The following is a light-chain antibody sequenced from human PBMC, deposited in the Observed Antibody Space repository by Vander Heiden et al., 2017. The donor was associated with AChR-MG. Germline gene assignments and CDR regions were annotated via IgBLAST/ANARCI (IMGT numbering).Light chain of an antibody. V-gene: IGLV2-23*02. Sequence: QSALTQPASVSGSPGQSITISCTGTSSDVGSYYLVSWYQQPPATALILMIYEVSQRPSAVSNPFSGSTSGTTASLTISGLQAEDEADYYCCSYAGTLRVFGGGTKLTVL. J-gene: IGLJ3*02. CDR2: EVS. CDR3: CSYAGTLRV. CDR1: SSDVGSYYL.